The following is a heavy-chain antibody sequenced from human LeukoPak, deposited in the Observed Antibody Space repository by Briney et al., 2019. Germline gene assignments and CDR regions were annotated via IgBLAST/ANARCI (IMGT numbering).Heavy chain of an antibody. Sequence: SETLSLTCTVSGGSISSGGYYWSWIRQHPGKGLEWIGYIYYSGSTYYNPSLKSRVTISVDTSKNQFSLKLSSVTAADTAVYYCARDPGPYCGGDCYSKVALDIWAKGQWSPSLQ. D-gene: IGHD2-21*02. CDR3: ARDPGPYCGGDCYSKVALDI. CDR2: IYYSGST. V-gene: IGHV4-31*03. CDR1: GGSISSGGYY. J-gene: IGHJ3*02.